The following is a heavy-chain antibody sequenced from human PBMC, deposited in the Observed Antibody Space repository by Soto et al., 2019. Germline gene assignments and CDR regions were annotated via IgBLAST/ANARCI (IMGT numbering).Heavy chain of an antibody. CDR3: AKDIGTRQQLFDY. Sequence: PGGSLRLSCAASGFSFDDYAMHWVRQAPGKGLEWVSGTSWNSGYIGYADSVKGRFTISRDNAKNSLYLQMNSLRGEDTAFYYCAKDIGTRQQLFDYWGQGTLVTVSS. V-gene: IGHV3-9*01. CDR2: TSWNSGYI. D-gene: IGHD6-13*01. J-gene: IGHJ4*02. CDR1: GFSFDDYA.